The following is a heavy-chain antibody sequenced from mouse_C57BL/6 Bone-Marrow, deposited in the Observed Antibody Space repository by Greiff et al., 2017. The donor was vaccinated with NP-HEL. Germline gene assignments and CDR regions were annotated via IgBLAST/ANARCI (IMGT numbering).Heavy chain of an antibody. V-gene: IGHV1-50*01. CDR2: IDPSDSYT. CDR1: GYTFTSYW. CDR3: ARWGVVAPYWYFDV. J-gene: IGHJ1*03. Sequence: VQLQQPGAELVKPGASVKLSCKASGYTFTSYWMQWVKQRPGQGLEWIGEIDPSDSYTNYNQKFKGKATLTVDTSSSTAYMQLSSLTSEDSAVYYCARWGVVAPYWYFDVWGTGTTVTVSS. D-gene: IGHD1-1*01.